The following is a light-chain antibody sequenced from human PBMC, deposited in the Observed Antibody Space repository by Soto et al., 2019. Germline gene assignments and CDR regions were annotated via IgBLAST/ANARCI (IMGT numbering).Light chain of an antibody. J-gene: IGLJ2*01. CDR1: SSNIGTYS. Sequence: QSVLTQPPSASGTPGQRVTISCSGSSSNIGTYSVNWYQHSPGKAPKLVTFDVTHRPPGISDRFSGSKSANTASLTISGLQAEDEAFYYCSSYTTRSTLVFGGGTKLTVL. CDR2: DVT. V-gene: IGLV1-44*01. CDR3: SSYTTRSTLV.